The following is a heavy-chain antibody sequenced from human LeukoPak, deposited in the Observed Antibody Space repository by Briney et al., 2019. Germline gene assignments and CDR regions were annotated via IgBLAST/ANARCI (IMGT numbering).Heavy chain of an antibody. D-gene: IGHD1-26*01. Sequence: SETLSLTCGVSGGSITITNYWSWVRQPPGGGLEWIGEVSLAGRTRYNPSLKNRVNISIDESKNHLYLNLSTVTAADTAVYYCSRESGPFCPFGHWGQGTLVAVTS. CDR1: GGSITITNY. CDR2: VSLAGRT. V-gene: IGHV4-4*02. J-gene: IGHJ4*02. CDR3: SRESGPFCPFGH.